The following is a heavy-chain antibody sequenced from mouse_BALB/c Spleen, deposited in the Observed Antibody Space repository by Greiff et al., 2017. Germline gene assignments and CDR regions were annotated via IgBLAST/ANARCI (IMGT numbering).Heavy chain of an antibody. J-gene: IGHJ2*01. Sequence: VKLMESGPGLVQPSQSLSITCTVSGFSLTSYGVHWVRQSPGKGLEWLGVIWSGGSTDYNAAFISRLSISKDNSKSQVFFKMNSLQANDTAIYYCATARPYYFDYWGQGTTLTVSS. CDR1: GFSLTSYG. D-gene: IGHD3-1*01. V-gene: IGHV2-2*02. CDR2: IWSGGST. CDR3: ATARPYYFDY.